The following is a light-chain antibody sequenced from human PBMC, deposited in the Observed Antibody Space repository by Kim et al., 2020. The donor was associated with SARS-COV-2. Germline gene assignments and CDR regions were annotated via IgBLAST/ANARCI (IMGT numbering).Light chain of an antibody. J-gene: IGKJ2*01. CDR1: QTVTSKY. V-gene: IGKV3-20*01. CDR2: GAS. CDR3: QQFGGSPPYT. Sequence: EIVLTQSPGTLSLSPGETVTLSCRASQTVTSKYLAWYQQKLGQAPRLLIYGASSRATGIPDRFSGSGSGTEFTLTISRLEPEDFAVYYCQQFGGSPPYTFGQGTKLEIK.